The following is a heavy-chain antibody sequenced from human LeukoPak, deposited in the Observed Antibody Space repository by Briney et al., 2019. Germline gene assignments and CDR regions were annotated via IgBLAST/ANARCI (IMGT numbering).Heavy chain of an antibody. Sequence: ASVKVSCKASGYTFTGYYMHWVRQAPGQGLEWMGRINPNSGGTNYAQKFQGRVTMTRDTSTSTVYMELSSLRSEDTAVYYCAREGYYDSSGFDYWGQGTLVTVSS. V-gene: IGHV1-2*06. J-gene: IGHJ4*02. CDR2: INPNSGGT. CDR1: GYTFTGYY. D-gene: IGHD3-22*01. CDR3: AREGYYDSSGFDY.